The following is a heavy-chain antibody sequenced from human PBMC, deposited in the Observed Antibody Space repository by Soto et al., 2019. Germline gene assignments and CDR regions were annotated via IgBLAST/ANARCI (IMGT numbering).Heavy chain of an antibody. CDR1: GGSISSSHW. Sequence: QVQLQESGPGLVKPSGTLSLTCAVSGGSISSSHWWSWVRQPPGKGLEWIGEVYHSGSTNYNPSLKAPVTIAARRSKNQVPLKLGSVTAADTAGYYCAGSGGGGDYWGQGTLVTVSS. J-gene: IGHJ4*02. CDR2: VYHSGST. V-gene: IGHV4-4*02. CDR3: AGSGGGGDY. D-gene: IGHD3-10*01.